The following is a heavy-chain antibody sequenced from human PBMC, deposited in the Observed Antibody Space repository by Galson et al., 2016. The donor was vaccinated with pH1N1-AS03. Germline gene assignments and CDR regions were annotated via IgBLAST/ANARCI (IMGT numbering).Heavy chain of an antibody. V-gene: IGHV1-2*04. D-gene: IGHD1-26*01. Sequence: SVKVSCKASGYIFTGCYVHWVRQAPGQGLEWMGWINPNNGVTNYAQKFQAWVTMTGDTSISTAYMELYGLKSDDTAVYYCARDPRGPCSSASCATTYYFGMDVWGQGTTVIVSS. CDR2: INPNNGVT. CDR3: ARDPRGPCSSASCATTYYFGMDV. J-gene: IGHJ6*02. CDR1: GYIFTGCY.